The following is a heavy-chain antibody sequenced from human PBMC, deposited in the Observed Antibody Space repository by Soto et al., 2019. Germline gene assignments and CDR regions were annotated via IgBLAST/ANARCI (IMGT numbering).Heavy chain of an antibody. CDR1: GFTFSSYW. Sequence: GGSLRLSCAASGFTFSSYWMSWVRQAPGKGLEWVANIKQDGSEKYYVDSVKGRFTISRDNAKNSLYLQMNSLRAEDTAVYYCARGGCSSGWLGPYYYYYMDVWGKGTTVTVSS. CDR3: ARGGCSSGWLGPYYYYYMDV. J-gene: IGHJ6*03. V-gene: IGHV3-7*01. D-gene: IGHD6-19*01. CDR2: IKQDGSEK.